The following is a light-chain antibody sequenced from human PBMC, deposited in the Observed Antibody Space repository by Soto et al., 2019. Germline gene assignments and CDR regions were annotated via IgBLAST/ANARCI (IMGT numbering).Light chain of an antibody. CDR3: PHLNSYPWT. CDR2: AAS. CDR1: QGIYTY. J-gene: IGKJ1*01. Sequence: DIPLTQSPSFLSASVGDRVTITCRASQGIYTYLAWYQQKPWKAPELLIYAASTLHSGVPSRFSGSGSGTEFTLTISSLPPEDFATYYCPHLNSYPWTFGQGTKVEIK. V-gene: IGKV1-9*01.